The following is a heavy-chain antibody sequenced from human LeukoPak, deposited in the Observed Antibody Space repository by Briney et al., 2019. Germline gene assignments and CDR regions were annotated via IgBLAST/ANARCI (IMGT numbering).Heavy chain of an antibody. CDR2: ISNDGVT. Sequence: PGGSLRLSCATSDFPVSDNYMSWVRQASGRGLEWVSVISNDGVTDYADSVKGRFTISRDDSNDTVFLQMSSPRPEDTAVYYCGGSGSYYTPSYYWGQGTLVTVSS. J-gene: IGHJ4*02. V-gene: IGHV3-53*01. CDR1: DFPVSDNY. D-gene: IGHD3-10*01. CDR3: GGSGSYYTPSYY.